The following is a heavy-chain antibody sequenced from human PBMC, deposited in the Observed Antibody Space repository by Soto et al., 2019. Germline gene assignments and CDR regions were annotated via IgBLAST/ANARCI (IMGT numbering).Heavy chain of an antibody. D-gene: IGHD5-18*01. CDR3: AKERAIRRRYSYGYGMDV. CDR1: GITFSSYG. V-gene: IGHV3-30*18. Sequence: QVQLVESGGGVVQPGRSLSISCAASGITFSSYGMHWVRQAPGKGLEWVAVISYDGSNKYYADSVKGRFTISRDNSKNSLYLRMNSLRAEDTAVYYCAKERAIRRRYSYGYGMDVWGQGTTVTVSS. J-gene: IGHJ6*02. CDR2: ISYDGSNK.